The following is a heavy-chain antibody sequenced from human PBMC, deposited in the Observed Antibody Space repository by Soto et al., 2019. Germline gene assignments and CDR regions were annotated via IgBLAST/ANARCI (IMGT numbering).Heavy chain of an antibody. J-gene: IGHJ4*02. CDR2: LSGSGGST. V-gene: IGHV3-23*01. D-gene: IGHD2-15*01. CDR1: GFSFIKYS. CDR3: AGGFSAGKGSPPDY. Sequence: EVQLLESGGGLVQPGGSLRLSCAASGFSFIKYSMSWVRQAPGKGLEWVSGLSGSGGSTSSADSVKGRFAISRDNSRNTLYLQMNSLRDGDAAIYYCAGGFSAGKGSPPDYWGQGTLVTVSS.